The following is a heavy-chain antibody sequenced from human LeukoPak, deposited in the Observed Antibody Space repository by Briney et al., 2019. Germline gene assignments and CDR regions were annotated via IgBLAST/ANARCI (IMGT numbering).Heavy chain of an antibody. CDR2: IYYSGST. CDR1: GGSISSYY. D-gene: IGHD6-19*01. CDR3: ARDYSSGWYGDAFDI. Sequence: SETLSLTCTVPGGSISSYYWSWIRQPPGQALEWIAYIYYSGSTNYNPSLKSRVTISVDTSKNQFSLKLSSVTAADTAVYYCARDYSSGWYGDAFDIWGQGTMVTVSS. V-gene: IGHV4-59*01. J-gene: IGHJ3*02.